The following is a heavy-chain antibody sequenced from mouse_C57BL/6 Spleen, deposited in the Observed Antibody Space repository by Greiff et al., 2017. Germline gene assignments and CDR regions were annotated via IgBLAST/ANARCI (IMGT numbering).Heavy chain of an antibody. V-gene: IGHV1-39*01. CDR3: ARSRAYGNYGDYAMDY. Sequence: VQLKQSGPELVKPGASVKISCKASGYSFTDYNMNWVKQSNGKSLEWIGVINPNYGTTSYNQKFKGKATLTVDQSSSTAYMQLNSLTSEDAAVYYCARSRAYGNYGDYAMDYWGQGTSVTVSS. CDR2: INPNYGTT. CDR1: GYSFTDYN. J-gene: IGHJ4*01. D-gene: IGHD2-1*01.